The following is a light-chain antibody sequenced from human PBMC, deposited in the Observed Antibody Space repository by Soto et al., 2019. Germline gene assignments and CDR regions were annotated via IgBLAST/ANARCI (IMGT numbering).Light chain of an antibody. CDR3: QQYGSSRT. CDR1: QSVSSSY. Sequence: EVVLTQSPATLSLSHGERATLSCRASQSVSSSYLAWYQQKPGQAPRLLIYGASSRATGIPDRFSGSGSGTDFTLTISRLEPEDFAVYYCQQYGSSRTFGQGTKVDI. CDR2: GAS. J-gene: IGKJ1*01. V-gene: IGKV3-20*01.